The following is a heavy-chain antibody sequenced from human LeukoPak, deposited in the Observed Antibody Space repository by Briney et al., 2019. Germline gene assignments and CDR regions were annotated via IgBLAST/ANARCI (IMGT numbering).Heavy chain of an antibody. CDR3: AALPTGYQNFDY. D-gene: IGHD3-9*01. Sequence: GGSLRLSCAASGFMFSSYGMSWVRQAPGKGLEWVSTNSGSGGSTYYADSVKGRFTISRDNSKDTLFLQMHSLRAEDTAVYYCAALPTGYQNFDYWGQGTLVTVSS. J-gene: IGHJ4*02. V-gene: IGHV3-23*01. CDR1: GFMFSSYG. CDR2: NSGSGGST.